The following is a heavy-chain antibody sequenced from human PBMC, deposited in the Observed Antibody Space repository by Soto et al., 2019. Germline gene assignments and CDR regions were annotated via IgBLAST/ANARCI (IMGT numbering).Heavy chain of an antibody. CDR1: GFTFSSNP. D-gene: IGHD6-19*01. CDR2: ISYDGINK. CDR3: AREVSGWYQYFDY. V-gene: IGHV3-30-3*01. J-gene: IGHJ4*02. Sequence: QVQLVESGGGVVQPGGSLRLSCAASGFTFSSNPMHWVRQTPGGGLEWVALISYDGINKHHADSVKGRFTISRDKSRSTLYLQMDSRRTEDTAVYYCAREVSGWYQYFDYWGQGTLVTVSS.